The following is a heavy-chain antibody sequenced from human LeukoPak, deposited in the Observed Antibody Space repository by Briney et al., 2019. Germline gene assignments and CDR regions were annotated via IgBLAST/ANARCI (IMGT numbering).Heavy chain of an antibody. CDR2: INTNTGNP. V-gene: IGHV7-4-1*02. D-gene: IGHD3-22*01. J-gene: IGHJ4*02. Sequence: ASVKVSCKASGYTFTNYAMNWVRQAPGQGLEWMGWINTNTGNPTYAQGFTGRFVFSLDTSVSTAYLQISSLKAEDTAVYYCASRGYYYDSSGYYWDYWGQGTLVTVSS. CDR1: GYTFTNYA. CDR3: ASRGYYYDSSGYYWDY.